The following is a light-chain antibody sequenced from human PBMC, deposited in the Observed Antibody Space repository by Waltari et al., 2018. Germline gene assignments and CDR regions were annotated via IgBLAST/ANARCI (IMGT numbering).Light chain of an antibody. Sequence: DIQMTQSPSTVSASVGDRVTITCRASQSISIWLAWYQQKPGKAPKLLIYKASSLESGVSSRFSGSGSGTEFTLTITSLQPDDFATYYCQHYNVYPHGFGQGTNLEIK. V-gene: IGKV1-5*03. CDR3: QHYNVYPHG. CDR2: KAS. CDR1: QSISIW. J-gene: IGKJ2*03.